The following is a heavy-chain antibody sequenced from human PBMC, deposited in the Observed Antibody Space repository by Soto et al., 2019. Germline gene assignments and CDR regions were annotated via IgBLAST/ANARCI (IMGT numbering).Heavy chain of an antibody. J-gene: IGHJ4*02. Sequence: ETQLMESGGGVVQPGGSLRLSCVVSGFIFNDYHMEWVRQAPGKGLEWIGRARNDPRVRTTEHAASVRGRFTTSRDDSQNSLYLQMNSPKIEDTAVYYCVGSRPGRLIFQFWGQGTLVTVSS. V-gene: IGHV3-72*01. D-gene: IGHD1-26*01. CDR2: ARNDPRVRTT. CDR1: GFIFNDYH. CDR3: VGSRPGRLIFQF.